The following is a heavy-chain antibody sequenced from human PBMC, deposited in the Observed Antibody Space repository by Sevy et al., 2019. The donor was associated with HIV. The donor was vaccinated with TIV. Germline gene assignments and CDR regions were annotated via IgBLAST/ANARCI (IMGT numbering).Heavy chain of an antibody. D-gene: IGHD3-22*01. CDR2: ISRSSSTI. CDR1: GFTFSSYS. V-gene: IGHV3-48*01. Sequence: GGSLRLSCAASGFTFSSYSMNWVRQAPGKGLEWVSYISRSSSTIYYADSVKGRFTISRDNAKNSLYLQMNSLRAEDTAVYYCARGANYYDSSGSQPNFDYWGQGTLVTVSS. J-gene: IGHJ4*02. CDR3: ARGANYYDSSGSQPNFDY.